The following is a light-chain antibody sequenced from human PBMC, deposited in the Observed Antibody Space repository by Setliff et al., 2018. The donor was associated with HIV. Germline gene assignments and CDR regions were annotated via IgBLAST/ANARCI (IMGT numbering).Light chain of an antibody. V-gene: IGLV2-8*01. CDR2: EVS. J-gene: IGLJ3*02. CDR1: SSDVGGYNY. CDR3: SSYAGSNNFV. Sequence: QSVLPQPPSASGSPGQSVTISCTGTSSDVGGYNYVSWYQQHPGKAPKLMIYEVSNRPSGVPDRFSGSKSGNTASLTVSGLQAEDEADYYCSSYAGSNNFVFGGGTKVTVL.